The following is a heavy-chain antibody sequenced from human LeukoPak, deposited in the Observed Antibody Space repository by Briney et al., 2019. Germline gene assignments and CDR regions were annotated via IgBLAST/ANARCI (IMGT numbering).Heavy chain of an antibody. D-gene: IGHD6-13*01. Sequence: ASVKVSCKASGYTFTSYGISWVRQAPGQGLEWMGWISAYNGNTNYAQKLQGRVTMTTDTSTSTAYMELRSLRSDDTAVYYCARASRTAAGTGDFDYWGQGTLVTVSS. CDR1: GYTFTSYG. CDR2: ISAYNGNT. J-gene: IGHJ4*02. V-gene: IGHV1-18*01. CDR3: ARASRTAAGTGDFDY.